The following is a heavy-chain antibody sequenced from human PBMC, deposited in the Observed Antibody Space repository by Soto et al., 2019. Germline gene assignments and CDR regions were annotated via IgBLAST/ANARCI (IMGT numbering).Heavy chain of an antibody. CDR2: IKSKTDGGTT. D-gene: IGHD3-22*01. CDR3: TTDSLSYYYDSSGYYNDY. Sequence: GGSLRLSCAASGFTFSNAWMNWVRQAPGKGLEWVGRIKSKTDGGTTDYAAPVKGRFTISRDDSKNTLYLQMNSLKTEDTAVYYFTTDSLSYYYDSSGYYNDYWGQGTLVTVSS. V-gene: IGHV3-15*07. J-gene: IGHJ4*02. CDR1: GFTFSNAW.